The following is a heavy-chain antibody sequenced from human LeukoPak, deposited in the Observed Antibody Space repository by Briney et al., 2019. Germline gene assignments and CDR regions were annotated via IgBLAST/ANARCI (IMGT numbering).Heavy chain of an antibody. V-gene: IGHV4-34*01. D-gene: IGHD1-26*01. J-gene: IGHJ6*03. CDR2: INHSGST. CDR3: ARRRVGANPRYYYYYMDV. CDR1: GGSFSGYY. Sequence: SETLSLTCAVYGGSFSGYYWSWIRQPPGKGLKWIGEINHSGSTNYNPSLKSRVTISVDTSKNQFSLKLSSVTAADTAVYYCARRRVGANPRYYYYYMDVWGKGTTVTISS.